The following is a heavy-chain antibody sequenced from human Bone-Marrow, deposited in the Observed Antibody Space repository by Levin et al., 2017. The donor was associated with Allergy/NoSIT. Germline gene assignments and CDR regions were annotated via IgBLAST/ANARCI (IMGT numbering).Heavy chain of an antibody. D-gene: IGHD2-2*01. CDR3: ASGTRSYYFDY. Sequence: SETLSLTCTVSADSIDGYYWSWIRQAPGKGLEWIGYIFSSGSTYSNPSLQSRVTILIDTSKRQISLSLSSVTAADTAVYFCASGTRSYYFDYWSQGSLVTVSS. CDR2: IFSSGST. CDR1: ADSIDGYY. J-gene: IGHJ4*02. V-gene: IGHV4-59*01.